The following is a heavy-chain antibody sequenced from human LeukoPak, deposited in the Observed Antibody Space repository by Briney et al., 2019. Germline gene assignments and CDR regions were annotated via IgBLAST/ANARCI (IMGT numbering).Heavy chain of an antibody. CDR1: GFNFRSFG. Sequence: GGSLRLSCAASGFNFRSFGFHWVRQAPGKGLEWRAIVSFERNDKYYADSVKGRFTISGDESKNTLDLQMNSLRSEDTAVYYCARDPLRRGTSYLDNWGQGTLVTVAS. CDR2: VSFERNDK. CDR3: ARDPLRRGTSYLDN. D-gene: IGHD1-26*01. J-gene: IGHJ4*02. V-gene: IGHV3-30*03.